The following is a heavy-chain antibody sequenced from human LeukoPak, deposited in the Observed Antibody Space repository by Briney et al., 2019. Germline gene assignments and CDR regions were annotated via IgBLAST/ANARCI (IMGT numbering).Heavy chain of an antibody. J-gene: IGHJ5*02. Sequence: GGSLRLSCAASGFTFSSYSMNWVRQAPGKGLEWVANINEDGSEKYYVGSVEGRFTISRDNAKNSVFLQMNSLRADDTAMYYCASSSYSSSSSWGQGTLVTVSS. CDR2: INEDGSEK. CDR3: ASSSYSSSSS. D-gene: IGHD6-6*01. CDR1: GFTFSSYS. V-gene: IGHV3-7*01.